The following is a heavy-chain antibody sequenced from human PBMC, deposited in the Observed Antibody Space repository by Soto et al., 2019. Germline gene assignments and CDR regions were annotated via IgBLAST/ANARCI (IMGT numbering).Heavy chain of an antibody. D-gene: IGHD1-26*01. Sequence: EAQLVESGGDLVQPGGSLRLSCAGSGFSFSSYEMNWVRQAPGKGLEWVSYISSSGSDTYYADSVKARFTISRDNAQNSLYLKMTRLRAEATAIYYCASPSGSYGFDPWGQGPLVTVSS. J-gene: IGHJ5*02. CDR3: ASPSGSYGFDP. CDR2: ISSSGSDT. V-gene: IGHV3-48*03. CDR1: GFSFSSYE.